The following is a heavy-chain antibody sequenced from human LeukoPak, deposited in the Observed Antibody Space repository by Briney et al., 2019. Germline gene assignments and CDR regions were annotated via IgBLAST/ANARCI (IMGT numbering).Heavy chain of an antibody. CDR1: GFTFSSYA. D-gene: IGHD3-3*01. Sequence: PGGSLRLSCAASGFTFSSYAMSWVRLAPGKGLEWVSAISISGGSTFYADSVRGRFTISRDNSQNTLYLQVNSLRAEDTAVYYCASAYFGVDQYYYGMDVWGQGTTVTVSS. V-gene: IGHV3-23*01. CDR3: ASAYFGVDQYYYGMDV. CDR2: ISISGGST. J-gene: IGHJ6*02.